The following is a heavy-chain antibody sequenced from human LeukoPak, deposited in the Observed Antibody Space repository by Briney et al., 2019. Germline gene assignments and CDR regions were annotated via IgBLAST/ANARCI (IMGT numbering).Heavy chain of an antibody. CDR3: ARDCPPDYYYMDV. J-gene: IGHJ6*03. Sequence: PGGSLRLSCAASGFTFSSYEMNWVRQAPGKGLGWVSYISSSGSTIYYADSVRGRFTVSRDNAKNSLYLQMNSLRAEDTAVYYCARDCPPDYYYMDVWGKGTTVTVSS. CDR2: ISSSGSTI. V-gene: IGHV3-48*03. CDR1: GFTFSSYE.